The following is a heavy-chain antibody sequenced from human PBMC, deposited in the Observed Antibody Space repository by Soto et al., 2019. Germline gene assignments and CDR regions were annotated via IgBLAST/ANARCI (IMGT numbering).Heavy chain of an antibody. CDR3: ARLTGFFTIYPFDP. J-gene: IGHJ5*02. V-gene: IGHV4-4*02. D-gene: IGHD2-8*01. CDR2: IYHSGTT. Sequence: PSETLSLTCGVSVDSVSSVNWWSWVRQAPGKGLEWIGEIYHSGTTNYNPSLTGRVTMSVDKSKNQFSLNLTSVTAADTAVYYCARLTGFFTIYPFDPWGQGTVVTV. CDR1: VDSVSSVNW.